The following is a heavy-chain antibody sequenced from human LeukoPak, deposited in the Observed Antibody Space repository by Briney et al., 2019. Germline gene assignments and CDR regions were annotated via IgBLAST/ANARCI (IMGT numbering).Heavy chain of an antibody. CDR2: INAGNGNT. J-gene: IGHJ6*04. Sequence: ASVKVSCKASGYTFTSYAMHWVRQAPGQRLEWMGWINAGNGNTKYSQKFQGRVTITRYTSASTAYMELSSLRSEDTAVYYCARELSVGYYYGMDVWGKGTTVTVSS. CDR1: GYTFTSYA. V-gene: IGHV1-3*01. CDR3: ARELSVGYYYGMDV. D-gene: IGHD2-15*01.